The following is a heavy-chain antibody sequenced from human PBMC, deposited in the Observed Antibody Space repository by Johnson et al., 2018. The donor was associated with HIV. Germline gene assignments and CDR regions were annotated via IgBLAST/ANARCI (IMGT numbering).Heavy chain of an antibody. CDR3: AKTTRGNWGSCFDI. CDR2: ISSSGTTI. D-gene: IGHD7-27*01. Sequence: QVQLVESGGGLVKPGGSLRLSCAASGFSFSDYFMSWIRQAPGKGLECISYISSSGTTIYYTDSVKGRFTISRDNAKNSLYLKLNSLRAEDTSLYYCAKTTRGNWGSCFDIWGRGTMVTVSS. J-gene: IGHJ3*02. CDR1: GFSFSDYF. V-gene: IGHV3-11*01.